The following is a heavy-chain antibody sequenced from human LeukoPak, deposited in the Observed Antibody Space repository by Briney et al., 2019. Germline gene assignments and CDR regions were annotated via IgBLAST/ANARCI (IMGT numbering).Heavy chain of an antibody. V-gene: IGHV4-4*08. J-gene: IGHJ5*02. CDR2: IYTSGYVSGST. D-gene: IGHD3-10*01. Sequence: ASETLSLTCTVSGGSISNYYWSWIRQPPGKGLEWIGRIYTSGYVSGSTDYNSSLKGRVTISVDTSKNQFSLKLTSVTAADTAVYYCAREVIVGIILAPGWFDPWGQGTLVTVSS. CDR3: AREVIVGIILAPGWFDP. CDR1: GGSISNYY.